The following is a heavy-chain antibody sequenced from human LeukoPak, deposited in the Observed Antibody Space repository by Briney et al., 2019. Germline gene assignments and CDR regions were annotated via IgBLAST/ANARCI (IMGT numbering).Heavy chain of an antibody. J-gene: IGHJ4*02. CDR2: ISASGSYI. CDR1: GFTFDTYR. CDR3: ARDLNWGFDY. Sequence: GGSLRLSCAASGFTFDTYRMNWVRQAPGKGLEWVSSISASGSYIYYADSLKGRFTISRDNTKNSLFLQMNSLRAEDTAVYYCARDLNWGFDYWGQGILVTVSS. D-gene: IGHD7-27*01. V-gene: IGHV3-21*01.